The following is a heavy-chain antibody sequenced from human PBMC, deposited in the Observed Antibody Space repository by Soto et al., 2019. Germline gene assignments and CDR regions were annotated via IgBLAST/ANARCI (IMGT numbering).Heavy chain of an antibody. J-gene: IGHJ6*02. CDR1: GGTFSSYA. CDR3: ARDQAYYSGGSSYYYYGMDV. CDR2: IIPIFGTA. Sequence: GASVKVSCKASGGTFSSYAISWVRQAPGQGLEWMGGIIPIFGTANYAQKFQGRVTITADKSTSTAYMELSSLRSEDTAVYYCARDQAYYSGGSSYYYYGMDVWGQGTTVTVSS. D-gene: IGHD2-15*01. V-gene: IGHV1-69*06.